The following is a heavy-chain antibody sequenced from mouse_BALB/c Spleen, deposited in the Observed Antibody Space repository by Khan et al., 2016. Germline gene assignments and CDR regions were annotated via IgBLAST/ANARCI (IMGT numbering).Heavy chain of an antibody. V-gene: IGHV2-6-7*01. CDR3: ARGWGDY. Sequence: QVQLKESGPGLVAPSQSLSITFTVSGFSLTGYGVNWVRQSPGKGLEWLGMIWGDGSTDSTSALKSRLSISKDNSKSQVFLKMNSLQTDDTARYYCARGWGDYWGQGTSVTVFS. D-gene: IGHD2-3*01. J-gene: IGHJ4*01. CDR2: IWGDGST. CDR1: GFSLTGYG.